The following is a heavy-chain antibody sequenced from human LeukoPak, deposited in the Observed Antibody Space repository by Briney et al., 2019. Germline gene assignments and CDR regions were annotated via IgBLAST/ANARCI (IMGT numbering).Heavy chain of an antibody. CDR3: ARHLSIVVVPAGEYNWFDP. CDR1: GGSISSSSYC. D-gene: IGHD2-2*01. CDR2: IYYSGST. J-gene: IGHJ5*02. Sequence: SETLSLTCTVSGGSISSSSYCWGWIRQPPGKGLEWIGSIYYSGSTYYNPSLKSRVTISVDTSKNQFSLKLSSVTAADTAVYYCARHLSIVVVPAGEYNWFDPWGQGTLVTVSS. V-gene: IGHV4-39*01.